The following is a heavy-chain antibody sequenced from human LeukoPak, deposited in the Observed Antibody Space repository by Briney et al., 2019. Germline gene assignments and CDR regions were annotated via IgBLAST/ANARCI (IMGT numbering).Heavy chain of an antibody. CDR2: IYYSGST. Sequence: SQTLSLTCTVSGGSISSGGYYWSWIRQPPGKGLEWIGSIYYSGSTYYNPSLKSRVTISVDTSKNQFSLKLSSVTAADTAVYYCARHHCSGGSCYSVYYYGMDVWGQGTTVTVSS. CDR3: ARHHCSGGSCYSVYYYGMDV. CDR1: GGSISSGGYY. D-gene: IGHD2-15*01. J-gene: IGHJ6*02. V-gene: IGHV4-39*01.